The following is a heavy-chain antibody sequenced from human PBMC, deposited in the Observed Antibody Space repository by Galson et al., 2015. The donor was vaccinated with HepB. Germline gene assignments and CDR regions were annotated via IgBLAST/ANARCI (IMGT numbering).Heavy chain of an antibody. Sequence: SLRLSCAASGFTFSSYSMNWVRLPPGKGLEWVSYFHSATNTIYYADSVKGRFTISRDNARNSLYLQMNSLRAEDKAVYYCAREGSSGWYEALSMDVWGQGTTVTVSS. CDR1: GFTFSSYS. CDR2: FHSATNTI. V-gene: IGHV3-48*01. D-gene: IGHD6-19*01. CDR3: AREGSSGWYEALSMDV. J-gene: IGHJ6*02.